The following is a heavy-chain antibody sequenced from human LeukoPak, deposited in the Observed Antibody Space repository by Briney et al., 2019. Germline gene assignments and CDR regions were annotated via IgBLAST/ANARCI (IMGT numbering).Heavy chain of an antibody. V-gene: IGHV4-59*13. CDR2: IYSSGNT. CDR1: GGSISSYY. D-gene: IGHD3-10*01. Sequence: SETLSLTCTVSGGSISSYYWSWIRQPPGKGLEWIGYIYSSGNTNYNPSLKSRLTISIDTSKNQFSLKLSSVTAADTAVYYCAREIGGSARGDVWGQGTTVTVSS. CDR3: AREIGGSARGDV. J-gene: IGHJ6*02.